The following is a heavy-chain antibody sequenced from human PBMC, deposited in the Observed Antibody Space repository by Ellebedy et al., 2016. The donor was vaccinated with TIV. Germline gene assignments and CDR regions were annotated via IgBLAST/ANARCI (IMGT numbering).Heavy chain of an antibody. Sequence: PGGSLRLSCAASGFTFSSYSMNWVRQAPGKGLEWVSSIATRSSYIYYADSVKGRFTISRDNAKNSLYLQMNSLRVEDTAVYYCARDRVQLWDPFDYWGQGTLVTVSS. D-gene: IGHD5-18*01. J-gene: IGHJ4*02. V-gene: IGHV3-21*01. CDR2: IATRSSYI. CDR1: GFTFSSYS. CDR3: ARDRVQLWDPFDY.